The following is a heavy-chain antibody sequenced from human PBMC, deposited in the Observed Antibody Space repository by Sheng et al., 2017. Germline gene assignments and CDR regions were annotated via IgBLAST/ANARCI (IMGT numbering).Heavy chain of an antibody. CDR1: GFTFSSYA. V-gene: IGHV3-30*04. CDR3: ARDLLGSDIAVAGGGFDY. CDR2: ISYDGSNK. Sequence: QVQLVESGGGVVQPGRSLRLSCAASGFTFSSYAMHWVRQAPGKGLEWVAVISYDGSNKYYADSVKGRFTISRDNSKNTLYLQMNSLRAEDTAVYYCARDLLGSDIAVAGGGFDYWGQGTLVTVSS. J-gene: IGHJ4*02. D-gene: IGHD6-19*01.